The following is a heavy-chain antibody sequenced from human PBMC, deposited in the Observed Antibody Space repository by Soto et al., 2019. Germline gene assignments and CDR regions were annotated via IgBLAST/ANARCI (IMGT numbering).Heavy chain of an antibody. CDR2: ISGSGGST. J-gene: IGHJ3*02. D-gene: IGHD3-10*01. Sequence: PGGSLRLSCAASGFTFSSYAMSWVRQAPGKGLEWVSAISGSGGSTYYADSVKGRFTISRDNSKNTLYLQMNSLRAEDTAVYYWANPPSSYGAFDIWGQGTMVTVSS. V-gene: IGHV3-23*01. CDR1: GFTFSSYA. CDR3: ANPPSSYGAFDI.